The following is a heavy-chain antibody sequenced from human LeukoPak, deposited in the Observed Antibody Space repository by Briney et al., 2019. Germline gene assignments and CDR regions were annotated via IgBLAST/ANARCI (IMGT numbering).Heavy chain of an antibody. J-gene: IGHJ3*02. CDR2: IYYSGST. Sequence: PSETLSLTCTVSGGSISSHYWSWIRQPPGKGLEWIGYIYYSGSTNYNPSLKSRVTISVDTSKNQFSLKLSSVTAADTAVYYCARVAADIVVVPANAFDIWGQGTMVTVSS. V-gene: IGHV4-59*11. D-gene: IGHD2-2*01. CDR3: ARVAADIVVVPANAFDI. CDR1: GGSISSHY.